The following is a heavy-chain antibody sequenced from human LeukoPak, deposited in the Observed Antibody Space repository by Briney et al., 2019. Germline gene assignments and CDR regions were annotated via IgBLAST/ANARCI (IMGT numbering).Heavy chain of an antibody. CDR3: ARAVAADY. D-gene: IGHD6-19*01. J-gene: IGHJ4*02. Sequence: SETLSLTRTVSGGSISSDSSYWSWIRQPPGKGLEWIGYIYHSGNTYYNPSLKSRVTISVDRSKNQFSLRLSSVTAADTAVYYCARAVAADYWGQGTLVTVSS. CDR2: IYHSGNT. CDR1: GGSISSDSSY. V-gene: IGHV4-30-2*01.